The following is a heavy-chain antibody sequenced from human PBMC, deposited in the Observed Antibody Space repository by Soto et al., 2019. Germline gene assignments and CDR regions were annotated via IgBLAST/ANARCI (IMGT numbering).Heavy chain of an antibody. CDR3: ARDNKNYDSSGYSSFDY. CDR1: GGTFSSYA. V-gene: IGHV1-69*13. CDR2: IIPIFGTA. Sequence: ASVKVSCKASGGTFSSYAISWVRQAPGQGLEWMGGIIPIFGTANYAQKFQGRVTITADESTSTAYMELSSLRSEDTAVYYCARDNKNYDSSGYSSFDYWGQGTLVTVSS. J-gene: IGHJ4*02. D-gene: IGHD3-22*01.